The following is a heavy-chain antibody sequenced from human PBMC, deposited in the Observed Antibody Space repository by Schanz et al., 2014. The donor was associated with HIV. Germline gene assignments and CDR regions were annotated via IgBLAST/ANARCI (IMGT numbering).Heavy chain of an antibody. CDR2: ISYDGTKK. CDR1: GFSLGDYY. D-gene: IGHD3-16*01. Sequence: QEQLVESGGGSVKPGGSLRLSCAASGFSLGDYYMSWIRQAPGKGLEWVAVISYDGTKKHYADSVKGRFTMSRDNAKNSLFLQMESLRAEDTAVYYCARDGGEVWGQGTTVTVSS. V-gene: IGHV3-30-3*01. CDR3: ARDGGEV. J-gene: IGHJ6*02.